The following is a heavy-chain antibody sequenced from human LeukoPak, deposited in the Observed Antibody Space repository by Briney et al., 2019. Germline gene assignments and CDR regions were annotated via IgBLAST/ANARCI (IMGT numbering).Heavy chain of an antibody. CDR3: AKEKERGYSYGPWAGYFDY. V-gene: IGHV3-23*01. J-gene: IGHJ4*02. CDR1: GFTFSNYA. Sequence: GGSLRLSCEAAGFTFSNYAMSWVRQAPGKGLEWVSDISGSGSGTYYGDSVKGRFTISRDNSKNTLYLQMDSLRAEDTAIYYCAKEKERGYSYGPWAGYFDYWGQGTLVTVSS. CDR2: ISGSGSGT. D-gene: IGHD5-18*01.